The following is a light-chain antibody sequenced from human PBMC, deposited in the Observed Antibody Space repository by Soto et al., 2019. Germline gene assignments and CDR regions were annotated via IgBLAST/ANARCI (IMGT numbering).Light chain of an antibody. Sequence: DIQMTQSPSTLSASVGDRVTVTCRASQSISGWVAWYQQKPGKAPKLLISGASSLQRGVPSRFSGRGSGKKFTPPIGHLHPDDFATFYCQQQKSYPRTFGHWAKGDI. CDR3: QQQKSYPRT. CDR2: GAS. V-gene: IGKV1-5*01. CDR1: QSISGW. J-gene: IGKJ1*01.